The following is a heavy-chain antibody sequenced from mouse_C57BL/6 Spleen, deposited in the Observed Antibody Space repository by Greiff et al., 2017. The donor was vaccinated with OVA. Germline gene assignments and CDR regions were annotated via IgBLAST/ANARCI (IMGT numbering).Heavy chain of an antibody. CDR3: ARQEVNPYPMDY. J-gene: IGHJ4*01. V-gene: IGHV1-82*01. Sequence: QVQLMQSGPGLVKPGASVKISCTASGYAFSSSWMTWVRQRPGKGLEWIGRIYPGDGDTNYPGKVKGKFTLSADKTSSTAYMQLSSLTSEDSAVYFCARQEVNPYPMDYWGQGTSVTVSS. CDR1: GYAFSSSW. CDR2: IYPGDGDT. D-gene: IGHD5-1-1*01.